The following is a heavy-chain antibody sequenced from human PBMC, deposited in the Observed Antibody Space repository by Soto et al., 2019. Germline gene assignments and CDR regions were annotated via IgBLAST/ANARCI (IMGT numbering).Heavy chain of an antibody. CDR1: GFTFSSYS. Sequence: EVQLVESGGGLVKPGGSLRLSCAASGFTFSSYSMNWVRQAPGKGLEWVSSISSSSSYIYYADSVKGRFTISRDNAKNSLYLQMNRLRAEDTAVYYCARGIRDMVRGVMPFDYWGQGPLVTVSS. V-gene: IGHV3-21*01. J-gene: IGHJ4*02. D-gene: IGHD3-10*01. CDR2: ISSSSSYI. CDR3: ARGIRDMVRGVMPFDY.